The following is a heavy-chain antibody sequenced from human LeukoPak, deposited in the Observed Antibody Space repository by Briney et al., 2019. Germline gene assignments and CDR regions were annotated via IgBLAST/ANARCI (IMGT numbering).Heavy chain of an antibody. CDR1: GGAITGYY. Sequence: SETLSLTCTVSGGAITGYYWRWIRQPPRKGLEWIGYIYYSGSTNYNPSLKSRVTISVDTSKKQFSLKLSSVTAADTAVYYCARGLPPHDYGTLFDYWGQGTLVTVSS. CDR2: IYYSGST. V-gene: IGHV4-59*01. J-gene: IGHJ4*02. D-gene: IGHD4-17*01. CDR3: ARGLPPHDYGTLFDY.